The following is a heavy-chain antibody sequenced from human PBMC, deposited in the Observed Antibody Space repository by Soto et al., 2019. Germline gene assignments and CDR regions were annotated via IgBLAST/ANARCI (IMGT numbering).Heavy chain of an antibody. CDR1: GYTLTELS. Sequence: GASVKVSCKVSGYTLTELSMHWVRQVPGKGLEWMGGFDPEDGATIYAQRFQGRVTLTEDTSTDTVYMELSSLRSEDSAVYYCATYHDIGPGGWFDPWGQGTLVPVAS. D-gene: IGHD3-9*01. J-gene: IGHJ5*02. CDR2: FDPEDGAT. V-gene: IGHV1-24*01. CDR3: ATYHDIGPGGWFDP.